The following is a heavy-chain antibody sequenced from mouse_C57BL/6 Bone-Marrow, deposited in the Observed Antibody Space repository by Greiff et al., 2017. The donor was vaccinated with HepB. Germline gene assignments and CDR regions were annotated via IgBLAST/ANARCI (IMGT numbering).Heavy chain of an antibody. CDR3: ARRARYFWYLDV. CDR2: IDPSDSYT. D-gene: IGHD2-12*01. J-gene: IGHJ1*03. CDR1: GYTFTSYW. Sequence: QVQLQQPGAELVMPGASVKLSCKASGYTFTSYWMHWVKQRPGQGLEWIGEIDPSDSYTNYNQKFKGKSTLTVDKSSSTAYMQLSSLTSEDSAVYYRARRARYFWYLDVWGTGTTVTVSS. V-gene: IGHV1-69*01.